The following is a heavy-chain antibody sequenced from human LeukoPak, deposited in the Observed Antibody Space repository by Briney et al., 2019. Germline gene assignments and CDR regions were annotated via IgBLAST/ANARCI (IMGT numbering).Heavy chain of an antibody. J-gene: IGHJ3*02. CDR1: GGSFSGYY. D-gene: IGHD3-16*01. CDR2: INHSGST. Sequence: SETLSLTCAVYGGSFSGYYWSWIRQPPGKGLEWIGEINHSGSTNYNPSLKSRVTISVDTSKNQFSLKLSSVTAADTAVYYCAIEFGVAFDIWGQGTMVTVSS. V-gene: IGHV4-34*01. CDR3: AIEFGVAFDI.